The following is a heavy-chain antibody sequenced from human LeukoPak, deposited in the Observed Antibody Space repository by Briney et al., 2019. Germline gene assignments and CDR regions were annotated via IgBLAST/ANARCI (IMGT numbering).Heavy chain of an antibody. D-gene: IGHD3-10*01. CDR2: INQDGSEK. V-gene: IGHV3-7*02. CDR1: GFTFSTFG. Sequence: GRSLRLSCAASGFTFSTFGMHWVRQAPGKGLEWVANINQDGSEKYYVDSVKGRFTISRDNGKDSLYLQMNNLRAEDTAVYFCASHPSATYYYWGQGTLVTVSS. J-gene: IGHJ4*02. CDR3: ASHPSATYYY.